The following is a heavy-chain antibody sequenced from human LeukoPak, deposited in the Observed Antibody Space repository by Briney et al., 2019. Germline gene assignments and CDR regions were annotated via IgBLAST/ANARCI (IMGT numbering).Heavy chain of an antibody. V-gene: IGHV4-39*01. CDR2: IYYTGST. D-gene: IGHD1-26*01. CDR3: ARRPYSGSWHFDY. CDR1: GGSISSSSYF. J-gene: IGHJ4*01. Sequence: PSETLSLTCTVSGGSISSSSYFWGWIRQPPGKGLEYIGSIYYTGSTYYNPSFKSRVTISIDTSKSQFSLKLSSVTAADTAVYYCARRPYSGSWHFDYWGHGTLVTVSS.